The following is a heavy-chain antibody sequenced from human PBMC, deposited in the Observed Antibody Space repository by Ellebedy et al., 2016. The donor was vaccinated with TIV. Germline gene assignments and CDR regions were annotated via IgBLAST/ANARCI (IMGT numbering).Heavy chain of an antibody. CDR3: ARSRDYDIVTGYYTRKELFDP. J-gene: IGHJ5*02. Sequence: AASVKVSCKASGYTFTGYYMHWVRQAPGQGLEWMGWINPNSGGTNYAQKFQGRVTMTRDTSISTAYMELSRLRSDDTAVYYCARSRDYDIVTGYYTRKELFDPWGQGTLVTVSS. CDR1: GYTFTGYY. D-gene: IGHD3-9*01. CDR2: INPNSGGT. V-gene: IGHV1-2*02.